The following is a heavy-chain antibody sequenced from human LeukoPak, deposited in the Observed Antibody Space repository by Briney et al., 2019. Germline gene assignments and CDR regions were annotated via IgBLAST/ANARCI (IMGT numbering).Heavy chain of an antibody. V-gene: IGHV3-23*01. D-gene: IGHD1-26*01. Sequence: GGSLRLSCAASGLTFSNHGMNWVRQAPGQGLEWVSGISGSAGRTYYADSVKGRFTISRDNSKNTLYLQVNSLRPEDTAVYFCAREEEGELPDYWGQGTQVTVSS. J-gene: IGHJ4*02. CDR3: AREEEGELPDY. CDR2: ISGSAGRT. CDR1: GLTFSNHG.